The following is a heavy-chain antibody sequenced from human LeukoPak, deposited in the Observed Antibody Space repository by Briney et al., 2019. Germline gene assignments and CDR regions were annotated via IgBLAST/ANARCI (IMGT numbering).Heavy chain of an antibody. CDR1: GFTFSSYS. Sequence: GGSLRLSCAASGFTFSSYSMNWVRQAPGKGLEWVSSISSSSSYIYYADSVKGRFTISRDNAKNSLYLQMNSLRAEDTALYYCARGLWFGELLYPLFDYWGQGTLVTVSS. CDR2: ISSSSSYI. J-gene: IGHJ4*02. CDR3: ARGLWFGELLYPLFDY. D-gene: IGHD3-10*01. V-gene: IGHV3-21*04.